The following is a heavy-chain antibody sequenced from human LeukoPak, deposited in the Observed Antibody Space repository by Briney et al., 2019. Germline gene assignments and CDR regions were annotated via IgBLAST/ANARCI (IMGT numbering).Heavy chain of an antibody. J-gene: IGHJ4*02. CDR1: GFTLSSYE. V-gene: IGHV3-48*03. CDR3: ASARETGASAYNYGYDY. D-gene: IGHD5-18*01. Sequence: GESLSLSCVASGFTLSSYEMNWVRQAPGKGLDWVSYISSSGSTIYYADSVKVRFTISRVNAQNSLYLQMNSLRADATAISYSASARETGASAYNYGYDYWGQGHLVTVSS. CDR2: ISSSGSTI.